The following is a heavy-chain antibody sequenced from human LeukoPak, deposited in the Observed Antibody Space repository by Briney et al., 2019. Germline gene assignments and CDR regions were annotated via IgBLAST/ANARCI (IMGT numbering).Heavy chain of an antibody. CDR1: GGSISSGGYS. J-gene: IGHJ4*02. CDR2: IYHTGDT. D-gene: IGHD6-6*01. CDR3: AKHSFARPFDY. V-gene: IGHV4-61*08. Sequence: SETLSLTCAVSGGSISSGGYSWSWIRQPPGKGLEWIGYIYHTGDTNSNPSLKSRVTISIDTSKNQFSLKLSSVTAADTAVYYCAKHSFARPFDYWGQGSLVTVSS.